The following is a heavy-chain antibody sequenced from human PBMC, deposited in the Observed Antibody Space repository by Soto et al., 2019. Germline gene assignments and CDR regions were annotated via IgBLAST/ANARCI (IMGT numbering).Heavy chain of an antibody. CDR2: ISGSGGST. Sequence: GGSLRLSCAASGFTFSSYAMSWVRQAPGKGLEWVSAISGSGGSTYYADSMKGRFTISRDNSKNTLYLQMNSLRAEDTAVYYCARNRLRVFWFDPWGQGTLVTVSS. CDR3: ARNRLRVFWFDP. J-gene: IGHJ5*02. V-gene: IGHV3-23*01. CDR1: GFTFSSYA. D-gene: IGHD4-17*01.